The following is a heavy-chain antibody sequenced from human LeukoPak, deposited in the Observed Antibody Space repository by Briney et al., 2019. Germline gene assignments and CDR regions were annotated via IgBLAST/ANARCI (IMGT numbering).Heavy chain of an antibody. CDR1: GFTFSSYA. CDR2: ISSNGGST. CDR3: VKVPDYDILTGYLDY. Sequence: GGSLRLSCLASGFTFSSYAMHWVRQAPGKGLEYVSAISSNGGSTYYADSVKGRFTISRDNSKNTLYLQMSSLRAEDTAAYYCVKVPDYDILTGYLDYWGQGTLVTVSS. V-gene: IGHV3-64D*06. J-gene: IGHJ4*02. D-gene: IGHD3-9*01.